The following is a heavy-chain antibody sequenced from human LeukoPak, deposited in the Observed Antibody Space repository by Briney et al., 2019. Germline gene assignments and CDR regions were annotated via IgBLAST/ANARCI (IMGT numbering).Heavy chain of an antibody. CDR1: GGSISSYY. CDR3: ARGITISGVVIQYYFDY. D-gene: IGHD3-3*01. J-gene: IGHJ4*02. Sequence: SETLSLTCTVSGGSISSYYWSWIRQPAGKGLEWIGRIYTSGSTNYNPSLKSRVTMSVDTSKNQFSLKLSSVTAADTAVYYCARGITISGVVIQYYFDYWGQGTLVTVSS. CDR2: IYTSGST. V-gene: IGHV4-4*07.